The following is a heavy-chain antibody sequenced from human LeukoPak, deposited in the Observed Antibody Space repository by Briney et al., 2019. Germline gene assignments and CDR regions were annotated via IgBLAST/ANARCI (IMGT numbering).Heavy chain of an antibody. CDR2: ISGSGGST. V-gene: IGHV3-23*01. J-gene: IGHJ4*02. CDR3: AKLIAGAQSYFDY. Sequence: PGGSLRLSCAASGFTFSSYAMSWVRRAPGKGLEWVSAISGSGGSTYYADSVKGRFTISRDNSKNTLYLQMNSLRAEDAAVYYCAKLIAGAQSYFDYWGQGTLVTVSS. D-gene: IGHD6-19*01. CDR1: GFTFSSYA.